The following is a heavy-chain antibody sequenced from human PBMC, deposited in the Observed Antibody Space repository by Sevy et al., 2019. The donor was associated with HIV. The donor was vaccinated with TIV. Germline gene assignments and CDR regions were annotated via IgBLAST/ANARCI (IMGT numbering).Heavy chain of an antibody. CDR1: GFTFGDYA. CDR3: TRDMGWGIYDSSGYYVDY. V-gene: IGHV3-49*03. D-gene: IGHD3-22*01. CDR2: IRSKAYGGTT. Sequence: GGSLRLSCTASGFTFGDYAMSWFRQAPGKGLEWAGFIRSKAYGGTTEYAASVKGRFTISRDDSKSIAYLQMNSLKTEDTAVYYCTRDMGWGIYDSSGYYVDYWGQGTLVTVSS. J-gene: IGHJ4*02.